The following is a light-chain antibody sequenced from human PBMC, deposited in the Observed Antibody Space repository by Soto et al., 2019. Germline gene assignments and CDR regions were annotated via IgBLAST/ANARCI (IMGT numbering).Light chain of an antibody. J-gene: IGLJ3*02. Sequence: QAVVTQSPSASASLGASVKFTCTLSSGHSSYAIAWHQQQPEKGPRYLMKVDSDGSHIKGDGIPDRFSGSSSGAERYLTISSLQSEDEADYYCQTWGTGTWVFGGGTQLTVL. CDR2: VDSDGSH. CDR1: SGHSSYA. V-gene: IGLV4-69*01. CDR3: QTWGTGTWV.